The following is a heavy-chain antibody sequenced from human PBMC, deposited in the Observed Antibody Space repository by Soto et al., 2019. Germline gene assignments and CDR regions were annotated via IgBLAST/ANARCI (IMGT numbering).Heavy chain of an antibody. V-gene: IGHV3-66*01. D-gene: IGHD3-10*01. CDR1: GITVSSNY. CDR2: IYSGGST. Sequence: EVQLVESGGGLVLPGGSLRLSCAASGITVSSNYMSWVRQAPGKGLEWVSVIYSGGSTYYADSVKGRFTISRDNSKNTPYVQMNSLRAEDTAVYYCARDFYYHGSGTMGGYFDYWCQGTLVTVSS. J-gene: IGHJ4*02. CDR3: ARDFYYHGSGTMGGYFDY.